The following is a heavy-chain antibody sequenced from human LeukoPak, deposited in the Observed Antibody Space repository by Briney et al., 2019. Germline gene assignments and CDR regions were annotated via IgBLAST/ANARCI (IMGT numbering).Heavy chain of an antibody. D-gene: IGHD4-23*01. J-gene: IGHJ4*02. CDR2: ISGGDTRT. CDR3: AKNLNGGNTHSDY. CDR1: GFIFSSYA. Sequence: GGSLRLSCAASGFIFSSYAMNWVRQAPGKGLEWVSTISGGDTRTFYADSVQGRFTISRDNSKNTLYLQMNNLRAEDTAVYCCAKNLNGGNTHSDYWGQGTLVTVSS. V-gene: IGHV3-23*01.